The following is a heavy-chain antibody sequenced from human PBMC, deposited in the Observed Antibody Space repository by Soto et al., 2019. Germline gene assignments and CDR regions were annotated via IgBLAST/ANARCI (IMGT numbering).Heavy chain of an antibody. J-gene: IGHJ4*02. V-gene: IGHV1-18*01. CDR2: ISGYDGNA. Sequence: ASVKVSCKTSGYTFTSYGVSWVRQAPGQGLEWMGWISGYDGNAHYAPRLQGRVTMTTETSTSTAYMELRSPTSDDTAVYYCVKDQNFQVDMWGQGTLVTVSS. D-gene: IGHD3-9*01. CDR1: GYTFTSYG. CDR3: VKDQNFQVDM.